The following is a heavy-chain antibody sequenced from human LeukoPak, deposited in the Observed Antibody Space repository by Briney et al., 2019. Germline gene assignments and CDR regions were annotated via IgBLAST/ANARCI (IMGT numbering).Heavy chain of an antibody. CDR1: GITFSNAW. D-gene: IGHD3-10*01. V-gene: IGHV3-15*01. Sequence: GGSLRLSCAGSGITFSNAWMNWVRQAPGKGLEWVGRIKSKPDGETTDYAAPVKGRFTISRDDSQNTVYVQMSSLRTEDTAVYYCSTGGYYFDYWGQGTLVTVSS. CDR3: STGGYYFDY. J-gene: IGHJ4*02. CDR2: IKSKPDGETT.